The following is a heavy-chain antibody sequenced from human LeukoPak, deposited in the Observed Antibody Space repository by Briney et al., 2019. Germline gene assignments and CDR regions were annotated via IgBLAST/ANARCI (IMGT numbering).Heavy chain of an antibody. Sequence: SETLSLTCTASGGSITSYYWSWIRQPPGKGLEWIGFIYYSGSTNYNPSLKSRVTISLDTSKNQFSLKLSSVTAADTAVYYCARHRSYYDSSAYYYELDYWGQGTLVTVSS. V-gene: IGHV4-59*08. CDR2: IYYSGST. J-gene: IGHJ4*02. CDR1: GGSITSYY. D-gene: IGHD3-22*01. CDR3: ARHRSYYDSSAYYYELDY.